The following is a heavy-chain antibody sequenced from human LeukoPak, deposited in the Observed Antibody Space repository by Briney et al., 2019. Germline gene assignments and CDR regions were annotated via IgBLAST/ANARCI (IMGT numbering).Heavy chain of an antibody. D-gene: IGHD3-10*01. Sequence: SQTLSLTCTVSGGCISSGDYYWSWIRQPPGKGLEWIGYIYYSGSTYYNPSLKSRVTISVDTSKNQFSLKLSSVTAADTAVYYCARGSTMVRGVLNWFDPWGQGTLVTVSS. CDR3: ARGSTMVRGVLNWFDP. V-gene: IGHV4-30-4*08. CDR2: IYYSGST. CDR1: GGCISSGDYY. J-gene: IGHJ5*02.